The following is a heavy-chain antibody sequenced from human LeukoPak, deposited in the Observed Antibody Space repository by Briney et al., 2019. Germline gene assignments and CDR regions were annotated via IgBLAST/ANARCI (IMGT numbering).Heavy chain of an antibody. CDR2: MNPNSGNT. CDR3: ARDYDILTGLRGYYYGMDV. J-gene: IGHJ6*02. CDR1: GYTFTSYD. D-gene: IGHD3-9*01. Sequence: ASVKLSCKASGYTFTSYDINWVRQATGQGLEWMGWMNPNSGNTGYAQKFQGRVTMTRNTSISTAYMELSSLRSEDTAVYYCARDYDILTGLRGYYYGMDVWGQGTTVTVSS. V-gene: IGHV1-8*01.